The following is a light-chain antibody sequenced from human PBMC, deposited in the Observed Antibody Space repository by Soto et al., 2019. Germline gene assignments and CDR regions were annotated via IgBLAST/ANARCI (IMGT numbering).Light chain of an antibody. Sequence: IVMTQSPDSLAVSLGERATINCKSSQSVLYSSNNKNYLAWYQQKPGQPPKLLIYWASTRESGVPDRFSGSGSGTDFTLTISSLQAEDVAVYYCQQYYSTLPTFGQGTKV. CDR3: QQYYSTLPT. J-gene: IGKJ1*01. CDR1: QSVLYSSNNKNY. V-gene: IGKV4-1*01. CDR2: WAS.